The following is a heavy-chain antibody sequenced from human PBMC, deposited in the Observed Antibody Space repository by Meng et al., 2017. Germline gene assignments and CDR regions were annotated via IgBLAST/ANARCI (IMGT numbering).Heavy chain of an antibody. D-gene: IGHD3-10*01. Sequence: ESLKISCAVYGGSFSGYYWSWIRQTPGKGLEWSGEINHSGSTNYNPSLKRRVTISVDTSKNQFSLKLSSVTAADTAVYYCAEGSGYFWGQGTLVTVSS. CDR1: GGSFSGYY. CDR2: INHSGST. J-gene: IGHJ4*02. CDR3: AEGSGYF. V-gene: IGHV4-34*01.